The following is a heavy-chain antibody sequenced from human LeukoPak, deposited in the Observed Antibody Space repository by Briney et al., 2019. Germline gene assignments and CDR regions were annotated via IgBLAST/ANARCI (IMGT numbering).Heavy chain of an antibody. CDR1: GYTFTGYY. J-gene: IGHJ4*02. Sequence: ASVKVSCKASGYTFTGYYMHWVLQAPGQGLEWMGRINPNSGGTNYAQKFQDRVTMTRDTSISTAYMELSRLRSDDTAVYYCASWEGIAAAGSFDYWGQGTLVTVSS. D-gene: IGHD6-13*01. V-gene: IGHV1-2*06. CDR3: ASWEGIAAAGSFDY. CDR2: INPNSGGT.